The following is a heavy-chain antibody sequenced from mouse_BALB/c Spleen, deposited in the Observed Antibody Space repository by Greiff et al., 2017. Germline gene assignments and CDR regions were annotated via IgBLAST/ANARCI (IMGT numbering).Heavy chain of an antibody. V-gene: IGHV1-54*01. D-gene: IGHD1-1*01. CDR2: INPGSGGT. CDR1: GYAFTNYL. CDR3: ARRHDGSDYFDY. Sequence: VQLQQSGAELVRPGTSVKVSCKASGYAFTNYLIEWVKQRPGQGLEWIGVINPGSGGTNYNEKFKGKATLTVDKSSSTAYMQLSSLTSEDSAVYYCARRHDGSDYFDYWGQGTTLTVSS. J-gene: IGHJ2*01.